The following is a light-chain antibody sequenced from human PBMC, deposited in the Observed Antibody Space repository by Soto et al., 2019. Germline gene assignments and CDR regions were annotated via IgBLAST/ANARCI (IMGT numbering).Light chain of an antibody. J-gene: IGLJ1*01. CDR3: SSYTSSSTV. CDR2: DVS. Sequence: ALTQHASVSGSPGQSITISCTGTSSDGGGYNYVSWYQQHPGKAPKLMIYDVSNRPSGVSNRFSGSKSGNTASLTISGLQAEDEADYYCSSYTSSSTVFGTGTKVTVL. CDR1: SSDGGGYNY. V-gene: IGLV2-14*01.